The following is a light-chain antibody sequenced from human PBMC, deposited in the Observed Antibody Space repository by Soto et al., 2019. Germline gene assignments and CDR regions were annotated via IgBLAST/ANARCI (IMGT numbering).Light chain of an antibody. CDR2: PAF. CDR1: QGIRSW. V-gene: IGKV1-12*01. CDR3: QQANRCTLT. J-gene: IGKJ4*01. Sequence: DIQFTQSPCSLSASVGDRGTIPCRESQGIRSWLAWYQQAPGKAPKLLILPAFSLQSGVRSRFSGSESGTDFTLTISSLQPEDFATAYCQQANRCTLTFGGGTKVDIK.